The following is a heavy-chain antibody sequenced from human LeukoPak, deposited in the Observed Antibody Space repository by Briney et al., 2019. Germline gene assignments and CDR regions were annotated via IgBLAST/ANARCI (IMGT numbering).Heavy chain of an antibody. CDR2: ISAYNGNT. D-gene: IGHD3-10*01. V-gene: IGHV1-18*01. CDR3: ARVVMYGSGSYYNVYYYYYMDV. Sequence: GASVKVSCKASGYTFTSYDINWVRQAPGQGLEWMGWISAYNGNTNYAQKLQGRVTMTTDTSTSTAYMELRSLRSDDTAVYYCARVVMYGSGSYYNVYYYYYMDVWGKGTTVTISS. J-gene: IGHJ6*03. CDR1: GYTFTSYD.